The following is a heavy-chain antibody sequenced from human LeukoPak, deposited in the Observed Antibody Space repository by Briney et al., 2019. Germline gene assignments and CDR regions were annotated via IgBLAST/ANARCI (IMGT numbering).Heavy chain of an antibody. Sequence: GASVKVSFKASGYTFIGHYMTWVRQAPGQGLEWMGWINPNSGVTNYAQKFQGRVTMTRDSAISTAYMELSGLRSDDTAVYYCAKYHTVRSLDVWGQGTTVTISS. V-gene: IGHV1-2*02. J-gene: IGHJ6*02. D-gene: IGHD6-6*01. CDR2: INPNSGVT. CDR3: AKYHTVRSLDV. CDR1: GYTFIGHY.